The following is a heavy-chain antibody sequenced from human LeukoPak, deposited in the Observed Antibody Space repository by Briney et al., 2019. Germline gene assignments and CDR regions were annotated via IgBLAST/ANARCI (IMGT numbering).Heavy chain of an antibody. D-gene: IGHD3-10*01. CDR1: GGSISSSSYY. V-gene: IGHV4-39*07. J-gene: IGHJ5*02. Sequence: PSETLSLTCTVSGGSISSSSYYWGWIRQPPGKGLEWIGSIHYSGTTYYNPSLKSRLTISVDTSKNQFSLKLSSVTAADTAVYYCARSLWFGEPNLWGQGTLVTVSS. CDR3: ARSLWFGEPNL. CDR2: IHYSGTT.